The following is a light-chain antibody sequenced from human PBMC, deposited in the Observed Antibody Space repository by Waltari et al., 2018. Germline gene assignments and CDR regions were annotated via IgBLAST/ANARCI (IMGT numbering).Light chain of an antibody. V-gene: IGLV2-23*02. Sequence: QSALTQPASVSGSPGQSITISCTGTNSDLGSYNLFSWYQQHPGRAPKLVIHEVTKRPSGISDRFSGSKFGNMASLTISGLQAEDEADYYCSSYASRTSFAIFGGGTKLTVL. J-gene: IGLJ2*01. CDR3: SSYASRTSFAI. CDR1: NSDLGSYNL. CDR2: EVT.